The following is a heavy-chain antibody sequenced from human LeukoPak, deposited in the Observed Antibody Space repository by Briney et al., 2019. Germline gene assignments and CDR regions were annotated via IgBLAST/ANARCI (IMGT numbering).Heavy chain of an antibody. D-gene: IGHD6-6*01. Sequence: ASVKVSCKASGYTFTSYGISWVRQAPGQGLEWMGWISAYNGNTNYAQKLQGRVTMTTDTSTSTAYMELRSLGSDDTAVYYCARDLEYSTSGGFDYWGQGTLVTVSS. CDR3: ARDLEYSTSGGFDY. CDR1: GYTFTSYG. V-gene: IGHV1-18*01. J-gene: IGHJ4*02. CDR2: ISAYNGNT.